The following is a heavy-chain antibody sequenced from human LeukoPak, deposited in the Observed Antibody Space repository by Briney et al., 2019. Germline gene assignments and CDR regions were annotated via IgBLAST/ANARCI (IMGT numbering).Heavy chain of an antibody. Sequence: GGSLRLSCVASGFTFSSYALSWVRQAPGKGLEWVSSVRTSGGTTYSADSVKGRFTISRDNSKNTLYLQMYSLRAEDTAVFYCARSSRRVGASTPYYYYFYMDVWGKGTTVTVSS. CDR3: ARSSRRVGASTPYYYYFYMDV. V-gene: IGHV3-23*01. CDR1: GFTFSSYA. D-gene: IGHD1-26*01. CDR2: VRTSGGTT. J-gene: IGHJ6*03.